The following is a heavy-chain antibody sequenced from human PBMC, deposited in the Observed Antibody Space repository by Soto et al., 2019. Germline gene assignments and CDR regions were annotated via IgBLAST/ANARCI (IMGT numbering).Heavy chain of an antibody. CDR1: GFTFSSYA. D-gene: IGHD4-17*01. J-gene: IGHJ1*01. CDR2: ISYDGSNK. Sequence: QVQLVESGGGVVQPGRSLRLSCAASGFTFSSYAVHWVRQAPGKGLEWVAVISYDGSNKYYADSVKGRFTISRDNSKSTLYLQMNSLRPEDTAVYYCARVVAYGDNAFQHWGQGTLVTVSS. CDR3: ARVVAYGDNAFQH. V-gene: IGHV3-30-3*01.